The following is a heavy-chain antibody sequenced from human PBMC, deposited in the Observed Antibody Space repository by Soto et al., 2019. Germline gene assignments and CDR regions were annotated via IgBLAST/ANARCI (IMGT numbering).Heavy chain of an antibody. Sequence: EVQLVESGGGLVKPGGSLRLSCAASGFTFSSYSMNWVRQAPGKGLEWVSSISSSSSYIYYADSVKGRFTISRDNAKNSLYLQMNSLRAEDTAVYYCARAAEDIVGVVAAAPRLYYYGMDVWGQGTTVTVSS. CDR1: GFTFSSYS. V-gene: IGHV3-21*01. CDR3: ARAAEDIVGVVAAAPRLYYYGMDV. J-gene: IGHJ6*02. D-gene: IGHD2-15*01. CDR2: ISSSSSYI.